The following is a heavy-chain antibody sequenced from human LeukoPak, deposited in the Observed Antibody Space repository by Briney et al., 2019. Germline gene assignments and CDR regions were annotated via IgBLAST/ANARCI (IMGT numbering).Heavy chain of an antibody. V-gene: IGHV3-30*02. CDR1: GFSFSGYG. Sequence: GGSLRLSCAASGFSFSGYGMHWVRQGRGMGLEWVAFIRYDGITKFYIDSVKGRFAISRDNSKNTLSLQMNSLRTEDTAVYYCAALHTGTFVDYWGQGTLVTVSS. CDR3: AALHTGTFVDY. J-gene: IGHJ4*02. CDR2: IRYDGITK. D-gene: IGHD4-17*01.